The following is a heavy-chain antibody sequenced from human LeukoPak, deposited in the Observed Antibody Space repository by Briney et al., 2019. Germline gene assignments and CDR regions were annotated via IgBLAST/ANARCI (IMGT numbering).Heavy chain of an antibody. CDR3: AKDRSGGGALIPFDY. V-gene: IGHV3-23*01. CDR1: GFTIMNSA. Sequence: GGSLRLSCAASGFTIMNSAMNWVRQAPGKGREWVSAINGTAIDTDYADSVKGRFTISRDYSKNILYLQMNSLRAEDTAVYYCAKDRSGGGALIPFDYWGQGTLVTVSS. D-gene: IGHD3-16*01. J-gene: IGHJ4*02. CDR2: INGTAIDT.